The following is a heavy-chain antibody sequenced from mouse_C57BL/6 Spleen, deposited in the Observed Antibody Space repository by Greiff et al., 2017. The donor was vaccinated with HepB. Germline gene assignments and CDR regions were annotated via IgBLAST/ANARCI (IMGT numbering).Heavy chain of an antibody. Sequence: VKLVESGAELVKPGASVKLSCKASGYTFTSYWMQWVKQRPGQGLEWIGEIDPSDSYTNYNQKFKGKATLTVDTSSSTAYMQLSSLTSEDSAVYYCAREDYYGSSWFAYWGQGTLVTVSA. CDR1: GYTFTSYW. CDR3: AREDYYGSSWFAY. J-gene: IGHJ3*01. CDR2: IDPSDSYT. V-gene: IGHV1-50*01. D-gene: IGHD1-1*01.